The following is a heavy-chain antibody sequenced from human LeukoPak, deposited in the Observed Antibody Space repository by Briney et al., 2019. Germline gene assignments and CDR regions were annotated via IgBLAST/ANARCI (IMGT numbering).Heavy chain of an antibody. CDR1: GFTFSSYS. CDR2: ISYDGSNK. D-gene: IGHD6-13*01. V-gene: IGHV3-30*14. Sequence: GRSLRLSCAASGFTFSSYSMHWVRQAPGKGLEWVAVISYDGSNKYYADSVKGRFTISRDNSKNTLYLQMNSLRAEDTAVYYCARDRTIGYTGYYYGMDVWGQGTTVTVSS. J-gene: IGHJ6*02. CDR3: ARDRTIGYTGYYYGMDV.